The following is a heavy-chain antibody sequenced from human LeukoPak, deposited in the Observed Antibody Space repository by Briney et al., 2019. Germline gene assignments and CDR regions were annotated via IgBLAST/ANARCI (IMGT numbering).Heavy chain of an antibody. CDR3: HTDDLGYFQH. Sequence: PSETLSLTCTVSGVSISSYYWGWIRQPPGKGLEWIGYIYYSGRTKYNPSLKSRVTISVDTSKNQFSLKLSSVTAADTAVYARHTDDLGYFQHWGQGTLVTVSS. D-gene: IGHD3-16*01. CDR1: GVSISSYY. J-gene: IGHJ1*01. V-gene: IGHV4-59*08. CDR2: IYYSGRT.